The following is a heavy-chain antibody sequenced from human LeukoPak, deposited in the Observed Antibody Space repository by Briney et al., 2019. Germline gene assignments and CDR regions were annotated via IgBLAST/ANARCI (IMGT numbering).Heavy chain of an antibody. CDR1: GFTFSSYS. CDR3: AKDSGIAAAAFDI. J-gene: IGHJ3*02. V-gene: IGHV3-21*01. Sequence: GGSLRLSCAASGFTFSSYSMNWVRQAPGKGLEWVSSISSSSSYIYYADSVKGRFTISRDNAKNSLYLQMNSLRAEDTAVYYCAKDSGIAAAAFDIWGQGTMVTISS. D-gene: IGHD6-13*01. CDR2: ISSSSSYI.